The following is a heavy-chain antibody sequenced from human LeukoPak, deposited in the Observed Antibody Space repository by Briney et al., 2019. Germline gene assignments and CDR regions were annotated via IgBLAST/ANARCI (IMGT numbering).Heavy chain of an antibody. CDR1: GFTFSSYG. V-gene: IGHV3-30*02. CDR2: IRYDGSNK. D-gene: IGHD1-14*01. Sequence: GGSLRLSCAASGFTFSSYGMHWVRQAPGKGLEWVAFIRYDGSNKYYADSVKGRFTISRDNSKNTLYLQMNSLRAEDTAVYCCANSEISRHHYYFDYWGQGTLVTVSS. J-gene: IGHJ4*02. CDR3: ANSEISRHHYYFDY.